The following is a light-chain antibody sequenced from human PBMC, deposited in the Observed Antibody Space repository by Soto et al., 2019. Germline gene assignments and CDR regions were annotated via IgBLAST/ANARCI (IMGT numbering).Light chain of an antibody. CDR3: QQYNSYWT. Sequence: DIQMTQSPSTLSASVGDRVTITCRASQSISSWLAWYQQKPGKAPKLLIYKASSLESVVPARFSGSGSGTEFTLPISSLQPDDFATYYSQQYNSYWTFGQGTKVEIK. CDR2: KAS. V-gene: IGKV1-5*03. CDR1: QSISSW. J-gene: IGKJ1*01.